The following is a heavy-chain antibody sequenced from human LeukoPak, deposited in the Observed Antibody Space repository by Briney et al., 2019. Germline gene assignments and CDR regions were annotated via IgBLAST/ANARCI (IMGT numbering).Heavy chain of an antibody. V-gene: IGHV1-2*02. J-gene: IGHJ6*03. CDR3: ARDRRCSSTSCYFSYYYMDV. D-gene: IGHD2-2*01. CDR1: GYTFTGYY. Sequence: ASVKVSCKASGYTFTGYYMHWVRQAPGQGLEWMGWINPNSGGTNYAQKFQGRVTMTRDTSISTAYMELSRLRSDDTAVYYCARDRRCSSTSCYFSYYYMDVWGQGTLVTVSS. CDR2: INPNSGGT.